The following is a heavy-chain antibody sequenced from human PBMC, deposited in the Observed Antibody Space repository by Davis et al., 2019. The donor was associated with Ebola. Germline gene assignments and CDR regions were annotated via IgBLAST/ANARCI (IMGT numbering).Heavy chain of an antibody. CDR3: AKDKRYCSGGSCYSGFDY. Sequence: GESLKISCAASGFTFSSYWMSWVRQAPGKGLEWVANIKQDGSEKYYVDSVKGRFTISRDNAKNSLYLQMNSLRAEDTAVYYCAKDKRYCSGGSCYSGFDYWGQGTLVTVSS. V-gene: IGHV3-7*01. CDR2: IKQDGSEK. D-gene: IGHD2-15*01. CDR1: GFTFSSYW. J-gene: IGHJ4*02.